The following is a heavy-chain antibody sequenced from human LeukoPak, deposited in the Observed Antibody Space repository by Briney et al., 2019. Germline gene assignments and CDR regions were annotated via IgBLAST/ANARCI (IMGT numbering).Heavy chain of an antibody. J-gene: IGHJ4*02. D-gene: IGHD2-8*01. Sequence: GGSLRLSCAVSGFTFDDYAMHWVRQVPGKGLEWVSAISGSGAGTHYADSVKGRFTISRDNSKNTLYLQMNSLRAEDTAVYYCARVRDCTNGVCSMILFDYWGQGTLVTVSS. V-gene: IGHV3-23*01. CDR3: ARVRDCTNGVCSMILFDY. CDR2: ISGSGAGT. CDR1: GFTFDDYA.